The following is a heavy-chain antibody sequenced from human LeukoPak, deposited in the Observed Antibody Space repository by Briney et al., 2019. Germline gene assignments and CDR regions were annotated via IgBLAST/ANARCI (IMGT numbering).Heavy chain of an antibody. V-gene: IGHV4-59*01. CDR1: GGSMSGYF. D-gene: IGHD6-13*01. J-gene: IGHJ1*01. Sequence: SETLSLTCTVSGGSMSGYFWSWIRQPPGKGLEWIGYIYYSGSTNYNPSLKSRVTISVDTSKNQFSLKLSSVTAADTAVYYCARSITSSWYGDFQHWAQGTLLTVSS. CDR2: IYYSGST. CDR3: ARSITSSWYGDFQH.